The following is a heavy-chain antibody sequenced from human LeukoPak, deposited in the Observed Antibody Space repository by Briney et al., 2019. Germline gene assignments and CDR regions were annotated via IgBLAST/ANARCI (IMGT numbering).Heavy chain of an antibody. J-gene: IGHJ4*02. CDR3: AKENWVYNWKYDSSGSGINY. CDR2: ISGGGGST. CDR1: GFTFSSSA. V-gene: IGHV3-23*01. D-gene: IGHD3-22*01. Sequence: GGSLRLSCVVSGFTFSSSAMSWVRQAPGKGLEWVSAISGGGGSTYYADSAKGRFTISRDNSKNTLYLQMNSLRGEDTAVYYCAKENWVYNWKYDSSGSGINYWGQGTLITVSS.